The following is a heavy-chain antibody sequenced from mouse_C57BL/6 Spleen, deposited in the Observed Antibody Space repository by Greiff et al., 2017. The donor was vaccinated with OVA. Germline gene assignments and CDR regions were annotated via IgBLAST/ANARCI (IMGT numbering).Heavy chain of an antibody. CDR2: IYPGDGDT. D-gene: IGHD3-2*02. CDR1: GYAFRSSW. CDR3: ASGRPSSGYGYAMDY. J-gene: IGHJ4*01. Sequence: VQLHQSGPELVKPGASVQISCKASGYAFRSSWMNWVKPRPGKGLEWIGRIYPGDGDTNYHGQFKGKATLTADKSSSTAYMQLSSLTSEDSAVYFCASGRPSSGYGYAMDYWGQGTSGTVSS. V-gene: IGHV1-82*01.